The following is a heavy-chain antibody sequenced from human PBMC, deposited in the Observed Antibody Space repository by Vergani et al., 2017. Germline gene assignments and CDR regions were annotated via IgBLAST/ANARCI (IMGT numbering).Heavy chain of an antibody. CDR2: IYHSGST. Sequence: QVQLQESGPGLVKPSQTLSLTCTVSGGSISSGDYYWSWIRQPPGKGLEWIGEIYHSGSTNYNPSLKSRVTISVDKSKNQFSLKLSSVTAADTAVYYCARVQQQPGVGWFDPWGQGTLVTVSS. J-gene: IGHJ5*02. V-gene: IGHV4-30-4*01. CDR1: GGSISSGDYY. D-gene: IGHD6-13*01. CDR3: ARVQQQPGVGWFDP.